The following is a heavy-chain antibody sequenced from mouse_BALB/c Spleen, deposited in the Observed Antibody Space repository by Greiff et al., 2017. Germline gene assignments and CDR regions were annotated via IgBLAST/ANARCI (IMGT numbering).Heavy chain of an antibody. J-gene: IGHJ2*01. D-gene: IGHD4-1*02. Sequence: QVQLKESGPGLVAPSQSLSITCTVSGFSLTGYGVNWVRQPPGKGLEWLGMIWGDGGTDYNSALKSRLSISKDNSKSQVCLKMNSLQTDDTARYYCARGGQLGPLDYWGQGTTLTVSS. V-gene: IGHV2-6-7*01. CDR1: GFSLTGYG. CDR2: IWGDGGT. CDR3: ARGGQLGPLDY.